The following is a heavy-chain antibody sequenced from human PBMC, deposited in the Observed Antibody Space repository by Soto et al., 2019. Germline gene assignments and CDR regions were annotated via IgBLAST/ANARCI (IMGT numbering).Heavy chain of an antibody. V-gene: IGHV4-30-2*01. J-gene: IGHJ5*02. D-gene: IGHD5-12*01. CDR2: IYHSGST. CDR1: GGSISSGGNS. Sequence: SETLSLTCAVSGGSISSGGNSWNWIRRPPGKALEWIGYIYHSGSTYYNPSLKSRVSISADRSKNQISLRLRSVTAADTAVYYCARGGYSGYDFSFDPWGQGTLVTVYS. CDR3: ARGGYSGYDFSFDP.